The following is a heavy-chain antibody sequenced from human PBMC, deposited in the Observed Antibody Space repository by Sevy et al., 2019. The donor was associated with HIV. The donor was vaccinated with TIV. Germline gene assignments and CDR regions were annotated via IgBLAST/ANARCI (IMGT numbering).Heavy chain of an antibody. CDR3: ARSQNVDSAPFDY. D-gene: IGHD5-18*01. Sequence: LRLSCAASGFSFRSYSMNWVRQPPGKGLEWIAYFFHSDSPKYRPSLKSRLTISIDTSKNLFSLKVTSVTAADSAVYYCARSQNVDSAPFDYWGQGTPVTVSS. V-gene: IGHV4-30-2*05. CDR2: FFHSDSP. CDR1: GFSFRSYSM. J-gene: IGHJ4*02.